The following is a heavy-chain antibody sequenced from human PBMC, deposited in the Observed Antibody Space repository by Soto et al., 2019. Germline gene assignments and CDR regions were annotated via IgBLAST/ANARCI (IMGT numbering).Heavy chain of an antibody. Sequence: SETLSLTCTVSGGSISSSSYYWGWIRQPPGKGLEWIGSIYYSGSTYYNPSLKSRVTISVDTSKNQFSLKLSSVTAADTAVYYCARPSLPWGSSWYFDYWGQGTLVTVSS. CDR3: ARPSLPWGSSWYFDY. D-gene: IGHD3-16*01. CDR1: GGSISSSSYY. J-gene: IGHJ4*02. CDR2: IYYSGST. V-gene: IGHV4-39*01.